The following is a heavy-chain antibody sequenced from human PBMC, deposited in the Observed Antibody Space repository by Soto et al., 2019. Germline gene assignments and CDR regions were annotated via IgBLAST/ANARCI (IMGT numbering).Heavy chain of an antibody. D-gene: IGHD3-9*01. CDR1: GYAFTSYW. Sequence: PGESLKISCTGFGYAFTSYWIAWVRQMPGKGLEWMGIIYPGDSDTRYSPSFQGQVTISVDTSINTAFLRWNSLTASDTAMYYCARQADYNILTGYFYYFDYWGQGSLVTVSS. CDR2: IYPGDSDT. V-gene: IGHV5-51*01. CDR3: ARQADYNILTGYFYYFDY. J-gene: IGHJ4*02.